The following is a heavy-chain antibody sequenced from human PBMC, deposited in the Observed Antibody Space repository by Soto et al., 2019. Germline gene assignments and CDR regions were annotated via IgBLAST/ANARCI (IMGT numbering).Heavy chain of an antibody. CDR3: VRRYCTGGDCPGIGFDY. V-gene: IGHV3-13*01. Sequence: GRSLRLSCAVSGFTVSVIDMQWVRKAPGNGLEWVSGIGRIGETYYSGSAKGRFTVSRESAKSSLYLQMNSLRSGDTAVYYCVRRYCTGGDCPGIGFDYWGQGSLVIVSS. CDR2: IGRIGET. CDR1: GFTVSVID. D-gene: IGHD2-8*02. J-gene: IGHJ4*02.